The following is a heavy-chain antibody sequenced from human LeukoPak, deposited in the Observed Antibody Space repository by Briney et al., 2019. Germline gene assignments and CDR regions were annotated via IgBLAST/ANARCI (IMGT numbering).Heavy chain of an antibody. V-gene: IGHV3-74*01. CDR1: GFTFSAYW. D-gene: IGHD6-13*01. J-gene: IGHJ3*01. Sequence: GGSLRLSCAASGFTFSAYWMHWVRRAPGKGLVWVSRINTDGSRTTYADSVKGRFTISRDSAKNTMYLQMNSLRAEDTAVYYCARELPYQQLSDAFDVWGQGTMVTVSS. CDR2: INTDGSRT. CDR3: ARELPYQQLSDAFDV.